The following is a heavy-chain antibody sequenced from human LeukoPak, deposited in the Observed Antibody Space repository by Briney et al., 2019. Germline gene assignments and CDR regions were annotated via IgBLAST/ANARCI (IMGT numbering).Heavy chain of an antibody. CDR1: GYGFSNYW. J-gene: IGHJ4*02. CDR2: IYPGDSDT. CDR3: ARHQNDILTGSDY. V-gene: IGHV5-51*01. D-gene: IGHD3-9*01. Sequence: GESLKISCKGSGYGFSNYWIGWVRQMPGKGLEWMGIIYPGDSDTRYSPSFQGQVTISADKSISTAYLQWSSLKASDTAMYYCARHQNDILTGSDYWGQGTLVTVSS.